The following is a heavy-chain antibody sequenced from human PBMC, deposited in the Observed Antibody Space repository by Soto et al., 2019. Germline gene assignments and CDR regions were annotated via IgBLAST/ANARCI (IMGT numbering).Heavy chain of an antibody. D-gene: IGHD6-13*01. CDR1: GFTFRSNG. Sequence: QVQLVESGGGVVQPGRSLRLSCAASGFTFRSNGMHWVRQAPGKGLEWVATIWYDSSNKYYADSVKGRFTISRDNSKYTLYLHMNNLRAEDTGIYYCAKEGNIGSSSWYYFDYWGQGTLVTVSS. CDR3: AKEGNIGSSSWYYFDY. J-gene: IGHJ4*02. V-gene: IGHV3-33*06. CDR2: IWYDSSNK.